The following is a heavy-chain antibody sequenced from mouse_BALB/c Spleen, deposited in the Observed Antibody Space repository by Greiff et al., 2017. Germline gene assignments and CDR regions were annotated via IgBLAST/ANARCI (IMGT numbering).Heavy chain of an antibody. CDR2: ISSGSSTI. Sequence: EVKLMESGGGLVQPGGSRKLSCAASGFTFSSFGMHWVRQAPEKGLEWVAYISSGSSTIYYADTVKGRFTISRDNPKNTLFLQMTSLRSEDTAMYYCARDGNPYAMDYWGQGTSVTVSA. CDR1: GFTFSSFG. D-gene: IGHD1-1*01. CDR3: ARDGNPYAMDY. J-gene: IGHJ4*01. V-gene: IGHV5-17*02.